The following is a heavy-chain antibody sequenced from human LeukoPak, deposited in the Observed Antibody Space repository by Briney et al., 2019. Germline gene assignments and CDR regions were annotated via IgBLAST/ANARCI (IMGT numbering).Heavy chain of an antibody. Sequence: GGSLRLSCAASGFTFRNYAMSWVRQAPGKGLEWVSAIVGNGVSTYYADSVQGRFTISRDNSKNTLYLQMNSLRAEDTALYYCTKWGDYDGSTGYYDSDYWGQGTLVTVSS. D-gene: IGHD3-9*01. CDR1: GFTFRNYA. V-gene: IGHV3-23*01. J-gene: IGHJ4*02. CDR2: IVGNGVST. CDR3: TKWGDYDGSTGYYDSDY.